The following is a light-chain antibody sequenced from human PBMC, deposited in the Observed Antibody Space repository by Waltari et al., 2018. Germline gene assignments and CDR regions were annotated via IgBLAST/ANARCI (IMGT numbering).Light chain of an antibody. Sequence: QSALPQPPSASGSPGPSVTISCTGTSSDVGVYNYVSWYQQHPGKAPKLMIYEVSKRPSGVPDRFSGSKSGNTASLTVSGLQAEDEADYYCTSYASSNSVVFGGGTKLTVL. CDR2: EVS. CDR3: TSYASSNSVV. V-gene: IGLV2-8*01. J-gene: IGLJ2*01. CDR1: SSDVGVYNY.